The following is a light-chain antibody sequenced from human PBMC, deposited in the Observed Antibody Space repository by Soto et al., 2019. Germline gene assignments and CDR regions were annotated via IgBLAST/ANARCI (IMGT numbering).Light chain of an antibody. CDR2: GAS. J-gene: IGKJ5*01. CDR3: QQYNNWPPIT. V-gene: IGKV3D-15*01. CDR1: QSVSSN. Sequence: EIALTQSPVTLSLSPGERATLSCRASQSVSSNLAWYQQKPGQAPRLLLYGASTRATGIPARFSGSGSGTEFTLTISSLQSEDFAVYYCQQYNNWPPITFGQGTRLEIK.